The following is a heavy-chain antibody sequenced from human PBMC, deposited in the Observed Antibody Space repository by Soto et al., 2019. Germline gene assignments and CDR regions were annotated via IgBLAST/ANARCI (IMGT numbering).Heavy chain of an antibody. Sequence: EVYLVESGGGLVQPGGSLRLTCAASKFAFSSYSMNWVRQAPGKGLEWISHISDTSRAIYYADSVKGRFTISGDNARNLLFLQRVSLPAEDTAVYYWARDRRYDFWTGFAPTGYWCQGTLVTVSS. CDR3: ARDRRYDFWTGFAPTGY. V-gene: IGHV3-48*04. CDR1: KFAFSSYS. D-gene: IGHD3-3*01. CDR2: ISDTSRAI. J-gene: IGHJ4*02.